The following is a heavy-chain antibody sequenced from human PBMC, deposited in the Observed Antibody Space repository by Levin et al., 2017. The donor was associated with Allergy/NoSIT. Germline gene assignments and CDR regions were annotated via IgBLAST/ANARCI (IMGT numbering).Heavy chain of an antibody. D-gene: IGHD2-15*01. V-gene: IGHV4-59*01. CDR2: IYYSGST. Sequence: SETLSLTCTVSGGSISSYYWSWIRQPPGKGLEWIGYIYYSGSTNYNPSLKSRVTISVDTSKNQFSLKLSSVTAADTAVYYCARAHCSGGSCSKAFDYWGQGTLVTVSS. CDR3: ARAHCSGGSCSKAFDY. J-gene: IGHJ4*02. CDR1: GGSISSYY.